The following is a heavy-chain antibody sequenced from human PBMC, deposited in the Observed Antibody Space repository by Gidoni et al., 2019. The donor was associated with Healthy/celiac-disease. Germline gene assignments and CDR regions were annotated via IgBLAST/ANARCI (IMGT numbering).Heavy chain of an antibody. V-gene: IGHV1-69*01. J-gene: IGHJ5*02. CDR3: ARGSGSYLGDWFDP. CDR2: IIPIFGTA. Sequence: GQGLEWMGGIIPIFGTANYAQKFQGRVTITADESTSTAYMELSSLRSEDTAVYYCARGSGSYLGDWFDPWGQGTLVTVSS. D-gene: IGHD1-26*01.